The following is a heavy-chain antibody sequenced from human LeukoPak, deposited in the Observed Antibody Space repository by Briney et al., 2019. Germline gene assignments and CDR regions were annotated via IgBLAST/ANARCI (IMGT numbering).Heavy chain of an antibody. CDR1: DGSLSPYS. D-gene: IGHD1-1*01. V-gene: IGHV4-59*01. CDR3: AGRRVQMSGRTDSHPYREV. J-gene: IGHJ6*03. CDR2: IYHSGST. Sequence: PSESLSLTCTVSDGSLSPYSWRWIRQPPGKGLEWLAYIYHSGSTSYNPSLKNRVTISLDASTNQISLNLSSVPAADTAVYFCAGRRVQMSGRTDSHPYREVWGKGTTVTVSS.